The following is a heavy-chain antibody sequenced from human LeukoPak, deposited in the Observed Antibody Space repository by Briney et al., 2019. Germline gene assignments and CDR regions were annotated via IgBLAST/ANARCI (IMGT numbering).Heavy chain of an antibody. V-gene: IGHV1-2*02. J-gene: IGHJ4*02. CDR1: GYTFTVNY. Sequence: ASVKVSCKPSGYTFTVNYLHWVRQAPRQGLEWMGWLNPNSGATNYAQKFQGRVTLTRDTSIRTAYMELTSLTSNDTAIYYCARGAGSSWFDYWGQGALVTVSS. CDR2: LNPNSGAT. CDR3: ARGAGSSWFDY. D-gene: IGHD6-13*01.